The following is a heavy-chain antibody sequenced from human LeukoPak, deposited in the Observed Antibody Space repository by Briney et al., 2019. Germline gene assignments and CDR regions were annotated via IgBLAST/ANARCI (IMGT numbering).Heavy chain of an antibody. CDR3: ARVHRIYGMDV. CDR2: ISAYNGNT. V-gene: IGHV1-18*01. CDR1: GYTFTSYG. J-gene: IGHJ6*02. Sequence: ASVNVSCKASGYTFTSYGISWVRQAPGQGLEWMGWISAYNGNTNYAQKFQGRVTMTRGTSTSTAYMELSRLGSDDTAVYYCARVHRIYGMDVWGQGTTVTVSS.